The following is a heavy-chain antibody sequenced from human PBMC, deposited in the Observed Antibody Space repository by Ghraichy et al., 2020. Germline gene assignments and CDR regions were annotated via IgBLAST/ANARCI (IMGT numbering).Heavy chain of an antibody. Sequence: SVKVSCKASGGTFSSYAISWVRQAPGQGLEWMGGIIPIFGTANYAQKFQGRVTITADKSTSTAYMELSSLRSEDTAVYYCARDGAGIVVVPATEPYKMKNNWFDPWGQGTLVTVSS. CDR1: GGTFSSYA. V-gene: IGHV1-69*06. D-gene: IGHD2-2*01. CDR3: ARDGAGIVVVPATEPYKMKNNWFDP. CDR2: IIPIFGTA. J-gene: IGHJ5*02.